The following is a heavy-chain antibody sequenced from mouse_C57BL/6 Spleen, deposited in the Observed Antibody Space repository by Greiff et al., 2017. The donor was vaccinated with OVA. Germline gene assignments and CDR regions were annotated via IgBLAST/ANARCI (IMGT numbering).Heavy chain of an antibody. CDR3: TRSSTMVTTAFDY. CDR1: GYTFTSYW. D-gene: IGHD2-2*01. J-gene: IGHJ2*01. CDR2: IYPGNSDT. Sequence: EVQLQESGTVLARPGASVKMSCKTSGYTFTSYWMHWVKQRPGQGLEWIGAIYPGNSDTSYNQKFKGKAKLTAVTSASTAYMELSSLTNEDSAFYYCTRSSTMVTTAFDYWGQGTTLTVSS. V-gene: IGHV1-5*01.